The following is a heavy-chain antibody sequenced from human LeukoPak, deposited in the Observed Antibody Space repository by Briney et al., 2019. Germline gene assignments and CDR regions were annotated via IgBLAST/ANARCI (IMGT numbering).Heavy chain of an antibody. Sequence: GGSLRLSCAVSGFTFSRYWMNWVRQAPGKGLEWVSYISSRGSAIYYADSVKGRFTISRDNAKNSLYLQMNSLRAEDTAVYYCARGYYDSSGYSDAFDIWGQGTMVTVSS. CDR3: ARGYYDSSGYSDAFDI. V-gene: IGHV3-48*03. D-gene: IGHD3-22*01. CDR1: GFTFSRYW. J-gene: IGHJ3*02. CDR2: ISSRGSAI.